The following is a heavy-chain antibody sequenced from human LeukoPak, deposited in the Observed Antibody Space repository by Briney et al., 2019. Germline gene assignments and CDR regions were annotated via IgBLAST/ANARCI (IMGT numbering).Heavy chain of an antibody. J-gene: IGHJ6*02. CDR1: GFTFSSYG. Sequence: GGSLRLSCAASGFTFSSYGMHWVRQAPGKGLEWVAVISYDGSNKYYADSVKGRFTISRDNSKNTLYLQMNSLIAEDTAVHYCAKDQYGGNSDYYYGMDVWGQGTTVTVSS. CDR2: ISYDGSNK. V-gene: IGHV3-30*18. D-gene: IGHD4-23*01. CDR3: AKDQYGGNSDYYYGMDV.